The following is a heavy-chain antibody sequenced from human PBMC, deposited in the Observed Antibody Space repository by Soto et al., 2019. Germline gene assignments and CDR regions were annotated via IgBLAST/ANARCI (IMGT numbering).Heavy chain of an antibody. CDR2: IIPIFGTA. V-gene: IGHV1-69*13. Sequence: SVNVSCNASGGTFSSYSISWVRQAPGQGLEWMGGIIPIFGTANYAQEFQGRVTITADESTSTAYMELSSLRSEDTAVYYCARDRGWAVLVPADPGYYYGMDVWG. CDR1: GGTFSSYS. J-gene: IGHJ6*02. D-gene: IGHD2-2*01. CDR3: ARDRGWAVLVPADPGYYYGMDV.